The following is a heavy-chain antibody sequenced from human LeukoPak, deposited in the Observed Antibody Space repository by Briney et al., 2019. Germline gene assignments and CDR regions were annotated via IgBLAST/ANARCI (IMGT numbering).Heavy chain of an antibody. Sequence: GQSLKISCPGFGFTFTTAWISWVRQLRGQGLEGMAIIYAGNSDAKYSTSFQGQVSISTDRSISTAYLQWSSLQASDTAIYYCAILNHPDGRVYWGQGTPVTVSS. D-gene: IGHD5-24*01. J-gene: IGHJ4*02. CDR1: GFTFTTAW. CDR3: AILNHPDGRVY. CDR2: IYAGNSDA. V-gene: IGHV5-51*01.